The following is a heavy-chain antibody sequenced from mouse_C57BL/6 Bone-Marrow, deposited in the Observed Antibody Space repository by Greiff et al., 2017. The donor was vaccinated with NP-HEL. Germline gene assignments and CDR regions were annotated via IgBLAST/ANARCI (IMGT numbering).Heavy chain of an antibody. CDR2: INPSTGGT. CDR3: ARPSHYYGSSPWYFDV. J-gene: IGHJ1*03. V-gene: IGHV1-42*01. D-gene: IGHD1-1*01. CDR1: GYSFTGYY. Sequence: EVQLQQSGPELVKPGASVKISCKASGYSFTGYYMNWVKQSPEKSLEWIGEINPSTGGTTYNQKFKAKAPLTVDKSSSTAYRQIKSLTSADSAVYYGARPSHYYGSSPWYFDVWGTGTTVTVSS.